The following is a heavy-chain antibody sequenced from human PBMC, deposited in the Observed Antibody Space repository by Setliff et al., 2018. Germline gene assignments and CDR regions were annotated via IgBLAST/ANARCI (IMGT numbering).Heavy chain of an antibody. V-gene: IGHV3-23*01. J-gene: IGHJ4*02. Sequence: PGGSLRLSCAASGFTFSSYAMSWVRQAPGKGLEWVSAISGSGGTIYYADSVKGRFTISKDNAKNSLYLQMNSLRAEDTAVYYCARVASAPYGSGSDYIRALDYWGQGTLVTVSS. CDR1: GFTFSSYA. CDR3: ARVASAPYGSGSDYIRALDY. CDR2: ISGSGGTI. D-gene: IGHD3-10*01.